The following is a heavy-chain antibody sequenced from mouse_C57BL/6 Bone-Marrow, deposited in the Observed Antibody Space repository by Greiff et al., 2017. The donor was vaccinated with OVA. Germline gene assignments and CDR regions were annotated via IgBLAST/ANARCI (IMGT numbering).Heavy chain of an antibody. CDR3: ARGDVYAGLAWFAY. Sequence: VQLQQSGAELVRPGTSVKMSCKASGYTFTNYWIGWAKQRPGHGLEWIGDIYPGGGYTNYNEKFKGKATLTADQSSSTAYMQFSSLTSEDSANYCGARGDVYAGLAWFAYGGQGTLGTVSA. CDR1: GYTFTNYW. J-gene: IGHJ3*01. D-gene: IGHD2-2*01. V-gene: IGHV1-63*01. CDR2: IYPGGGYT.